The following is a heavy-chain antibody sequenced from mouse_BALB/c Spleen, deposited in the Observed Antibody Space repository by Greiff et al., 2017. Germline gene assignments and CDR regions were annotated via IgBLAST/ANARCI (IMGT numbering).Heavy chain of an antibody. V-gene: IGHV1-55*01. CDR3: ARDYYGSSPWFAY. Sequence: QVQLQQPGSVLVRPGASVKLSCKASGYTFTSPWMHWVKLRPGQGLEWIGDIYPGSGSTNYNEKFKSKATLTVDTSSSTAYMQLSSLASEDSALYYCARDYYGSSPWFAYWGQGTLVTVSA. CDR2: IYPGSGST. D-gene: IGHD1-1*01. CDR1: GYTFTSPW. J-gene: IGHJ3*01.